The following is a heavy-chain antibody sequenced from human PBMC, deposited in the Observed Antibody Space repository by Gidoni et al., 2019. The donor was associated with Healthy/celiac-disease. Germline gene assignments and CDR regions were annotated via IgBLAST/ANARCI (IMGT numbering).Heavy chain of an antibody. CDR3: ARVLARYIAAAGTPSSYYYYMDV. D-gene: IGHD6-13*01. CDR2: IYSGGST. Sequence: EVQLVESGGGLVQPGGSLRLSCAASGFTVSRNSMSWVRQAPGKGLEWVSVIYSGGSTYYADSVKGRFTISRDNSKNTLYLQMNSLRAEDTAVYYCARVLARYIAAAGTPSSYYYYMDVWGKGTTVTVSS. J-gene: IGHJ6*03. CDR1: GFTVSRNS. V-gene: IGHV3-66*01.